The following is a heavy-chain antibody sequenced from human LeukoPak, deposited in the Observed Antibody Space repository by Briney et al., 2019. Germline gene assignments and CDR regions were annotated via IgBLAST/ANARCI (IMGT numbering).Heavy chain of an antibody. D-gene: IGHD6-19*01. CDR3: ARSGSQWLGLNAGYFVL. CDR1: GFTFSSYA. CDR2: ISSNGGST. Sequence: GGSLRLSCAASGFTFSSYAMHWVRLAPGKGLEYVSAISSNGGSTYYANSVKGRFTISRDNSKNTLYLQMGSLRAEDIAVYYCARSGSQWLGLNAGYFVLWGRGTLSPSPQ. J-gene: IGHJ2*01. V-gene: IGHV3-64*01.